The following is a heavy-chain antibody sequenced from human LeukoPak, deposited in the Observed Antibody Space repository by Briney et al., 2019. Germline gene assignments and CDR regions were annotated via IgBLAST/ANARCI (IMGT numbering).Heavy chain of an antibody. CDR3: ARGNAWEMATTTYYFDY. V-gene: IGHV4-34*01. CDR2: INHGGST. CDR1: GESLSGYY. Sequence: PESLSLTCAVYGESLSGYYWSWICQPPGKGLGWIGEINHGGSTNYNPSLKSRVTISVDTSKTQFSLKLSSVTAADTAVYYCARGNAWEMATTTYYFDYWGQGTLVTVSS. J-gene: IGHJ4*02. D-gene: IGHD5-24*01.